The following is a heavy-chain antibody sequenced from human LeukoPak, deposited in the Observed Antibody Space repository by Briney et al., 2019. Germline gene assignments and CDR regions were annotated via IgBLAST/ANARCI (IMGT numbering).Heavy chain of an antibody. V-gene: IGHV1-2*02. CDR2: INPNSGGT. D-gene: IGHD3-3*01. CDR3: ARTYYDFWSGPYYFDY. J-gene: IGHJ4*02. Sequence: PRASVKVSCKASGYTFTGYYMHWVRQAPGQGLEWMGWINPNSGGTNYAQKFQGRVTMTRDTSISTAYMELSRLRSDDTAVYYCARTYYDFWSGPYYFDYWGQGTLVTVSS. CDR1: GYTFTGYY.